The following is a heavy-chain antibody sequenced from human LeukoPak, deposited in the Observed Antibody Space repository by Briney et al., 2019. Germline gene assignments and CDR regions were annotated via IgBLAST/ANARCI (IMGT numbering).Heavy chain of an antibody. D-gene: IGHD3-22*01. CDR3: ARNLYDSSGSMGIYTFDN. Sequence: PSETLSLTCTVSGGSISSYYWSWIRQPPGKGLEWIGYIYYSGSTNCNPSLKSRVTISVDTSKNQFSLKLSSVTAADTAVYYCARNLYDSSGSMGIYTFDNWGQGTLVIVSS. J-gene: IGHJ4*02. V-gene: IGHV4-59*01. CDR2: IYYSGST. CDR1: GGSISSYY.